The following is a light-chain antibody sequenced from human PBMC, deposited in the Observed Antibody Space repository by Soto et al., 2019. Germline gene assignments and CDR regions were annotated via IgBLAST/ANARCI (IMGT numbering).Light chain of an antibody. J-gene: IGLJ1*01. CDR1: SSDVGGFNY. CDR2: EVT. CDR3: SSYAGSNNPLFV. V-gene: IGLV2-8*01. Sequence: QSALTQPPSASGSPGQSITISCTGTSSDVGGFNYVSWHQQHPGKAPKVIIYEVTKRPLGVPDRFSGSKSANTASLTVSGLQAEDEADYYCSSYAGSNNPLFVFGTGTKVTVL.